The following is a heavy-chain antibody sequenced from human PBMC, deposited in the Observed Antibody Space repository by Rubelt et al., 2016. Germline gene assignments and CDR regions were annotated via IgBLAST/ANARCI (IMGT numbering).Heavy chain of an antibody. CDR2: ISWNSGSI. CDR1: GFTFDDYA. Sequence: EVQLVESGGGLVQPGRSLRLSCAASGFTFDDYAMHWVRQAPGKGLEWVSGISWNSGSIGYADSVKGRLPISRDKAKNSLYLQMNSLRAEDTALYYCAKGILRWSVGYGMDVWGQGTTVTVSS. V-gene: IGHV3-9*01. J-gene: IGHJ6*02. D-gene: IGHD4-23*01. CDR3: AKGILRWSVGYGMDV.